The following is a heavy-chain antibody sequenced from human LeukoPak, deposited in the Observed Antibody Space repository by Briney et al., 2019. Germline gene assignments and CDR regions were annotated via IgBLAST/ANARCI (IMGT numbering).Heavy chain of an antibody. Sequence: ASVKVSCKASGYTFTSDGISWVRQAPGQGLEWMAYINPNSGYTNYAQKFQDRVTVTRDTAISTAYMELSRLRSDDTAVYYCAREEANTRIHFDYWGQGTLVTVSS. CDR2: INPNSGYT. V-gene: IGHV1-2*02. CDR3: AREEANTRIHFDY. J-gene: IGHJ4*02. CDR1: GYTFTSDG. D-gene: IGHD3-22*01.